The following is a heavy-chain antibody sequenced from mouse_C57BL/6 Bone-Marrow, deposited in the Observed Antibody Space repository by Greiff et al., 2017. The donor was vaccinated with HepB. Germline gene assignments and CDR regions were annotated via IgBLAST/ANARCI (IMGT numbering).Heavy chain of an antibody. V-gene: IGHV1-42*01. J-gene: IGHJ3*01. CDR3: ARLGSSWFAY. CDR2: INPSTGGT. D-gene: IGHD4-1*01. Sequence: LVESGPELVKPGASVKISCKASGYSFTGYYMNWVKQSPEKSLEWIGEINPSTGGTTYNQKFKAKATLTVDKSSSTAYMQLKSLTSEDSAVYYCARLGSSWFAYWGQGTLVTVSA. CDR1: GYSFTGYY.